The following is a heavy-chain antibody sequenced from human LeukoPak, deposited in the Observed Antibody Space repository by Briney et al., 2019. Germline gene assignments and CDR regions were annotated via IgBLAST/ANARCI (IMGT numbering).Heavy chain of an antibody. D-gene: IGHD2-2*01. CDR1: GFTFDDYW. V-gene: IGHV3-7*01. CDR3: ARGGTSGYSSTRHSWRGNYYFDY. J-gene: IGHJ4*02. CDR2: INQDGSEK. Sequence: GGSLRLSCGASGFTFDDYWMSWVRQAPGQGLEWVANINQDGSEKYYLDSAKGRFTISRDNARNSLYLQVNSLRAEDTAVYYCARGGTSGYSSTRHSWRGNYYFDYWGQGSLVTVSS.